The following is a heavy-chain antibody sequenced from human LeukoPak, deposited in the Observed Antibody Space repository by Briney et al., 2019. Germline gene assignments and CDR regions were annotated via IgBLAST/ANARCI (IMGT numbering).Heavy chain of an antibody. Sequence: SETLSLTCTISGGSISSYYWSWIRQPAGKGLEWIGRIYTTGSTNYNPSLKSRVTMSADTSKNQFSLKLSSVTAADTAVYYCARDLNVAVAGPIFAAWGQGTPVTVPS. V-gene: IGHV4-4*07. CDR1: GGSISSYY. CDR3: ARDLNVAVAGPIFAA. CDR2: IYTTGST. J-gene: IGHJ5*02. D-gene: IGHD6-19*01.